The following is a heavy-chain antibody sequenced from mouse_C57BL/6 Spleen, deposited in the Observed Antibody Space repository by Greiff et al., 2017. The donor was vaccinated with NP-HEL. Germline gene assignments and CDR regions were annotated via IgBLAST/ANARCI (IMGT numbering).Heavy chain of an antibody. V-gene: IGHV1-4*01. CDR2: INPSSGYT. Sequence: VQGVESGAELARPGASVKMSCKASGYTFTSYTMHWVKQRPGQGLEWIGYINPSSGYTKYNQKFKDKATLTADKSSSTAYMQLSSLTSEDSAVYYCARTGRANGDYWGQGTTLTVSS. CDR3: ARTGRANGDY. CDR1: GYTFTSYT. J-gene: IGHJ2*01. D-gene: IGHD3-1*01.